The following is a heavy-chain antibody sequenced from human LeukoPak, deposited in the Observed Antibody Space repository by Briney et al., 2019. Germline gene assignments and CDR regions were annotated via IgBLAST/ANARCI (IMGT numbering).Heavy chain of an antibody. CDR3: ARAPLLYCSSTSCSPYNWFDP. D-gene: IGHD2-2*01. J-gene: IGHJ5*02. CDR2: MNPNSGNT. CDR1: GYTFTSYD. V-gene: IGHV1-8*01. Sequence: ASVKVSCKASGYTFTSYDINWVRQATGQGLEWMGWMNPNSGNTGYAQKFQGRVTMTRNTSISTAYMELSSLRSEDTAVYYCARAPLLYCSSTSCSPYNWFDPWGQGTLVTVSS.